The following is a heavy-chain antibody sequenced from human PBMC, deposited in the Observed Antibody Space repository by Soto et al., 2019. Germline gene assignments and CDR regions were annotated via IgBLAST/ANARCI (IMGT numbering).Heavy chain of an antibody. CDR1: GGSISGYY. J-gene: IGHJ5*02. D-gene: IGHD2-15*01. V-gene: IGHV4-59*08. Sequence: SETLSLTCTVSGGSISGYYWSWIRQPPGKGLEWIGYIYYSGSTNYNPSLKSRVTISVDTSKNQFSLKLSSVTAADTAVYYCARQTKGVVAATPHNWFDPWGQGTLVTVSS. CDR3: ARQTKGVVAATPHNWFDP. CDR2: IYYSGST.